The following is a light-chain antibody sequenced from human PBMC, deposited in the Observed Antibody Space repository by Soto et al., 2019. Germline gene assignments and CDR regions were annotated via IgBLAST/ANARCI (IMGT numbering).Light chain of an antibody. V-gene: IGKV3D-15*01. Sequence: EIVLTQSPATLSVSPGERATLSCRASQSVRTKLAWYQQKPGQAPRLLIYGASSRATGIPARFSGSGSGTDFTFTISSLQPEDIATYYCHQYDNLPFTFGPGTKVDIK. CDR2: GAS. CDR1: QSVRTK. J-gene: IGKJ3*01. CDR3: HQYDNLPFT.